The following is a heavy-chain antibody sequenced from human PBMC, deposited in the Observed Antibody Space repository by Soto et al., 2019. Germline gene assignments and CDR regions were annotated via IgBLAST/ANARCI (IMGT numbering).Heavy chain of an antibody. J-gene: IGHJ5*02. V-gene: IGHV1-2*04. D-gene: IGHD6-13*01. Sequence: ASVKGSCKASGYTFTGYYMHWVRKAPGQGLEWMGWINPNSGGTNYAQKFQGWVTMTRDTSISTAYMELSRLRSDDTAVYYCARAYSSSWYEGYWFDPWGQGTLVTVSS. CDR3: ARAYSSSWYEGYWFDP. CDR1: GYTFTGYY. CDR2: INPNSGGT.